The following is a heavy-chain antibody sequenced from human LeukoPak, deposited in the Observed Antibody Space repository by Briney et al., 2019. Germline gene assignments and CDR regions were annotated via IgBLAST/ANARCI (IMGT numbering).Heavy chain of an antibody. J-gene: IGHJ4*02. CDR2: IYYSGST. CDR1: GGSISSYY. CDR3: ATGGAKSAAMTY. D-gene: IGHD2-2*01. V-gene: IGHV4-59*01. Sequence: SETLSLTCTVSGGSISSYYWSWLRQPPGKGLEWIGYIYYSGSTSYNPSLKSRVTISVDTSKNQFSLKLSSVTAADTAVYYCATGGAKSAAMTYWGQGTLVTVSS.